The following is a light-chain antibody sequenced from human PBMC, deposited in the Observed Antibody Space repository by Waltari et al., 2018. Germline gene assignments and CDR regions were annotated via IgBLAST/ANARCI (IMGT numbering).Light chain of an antibody. J-gene: IGKJ1*01. Sequence: EIVLTQSPGTLSLSPGERATLSCRASQSLSSIYLAWYQQKPGQAPRLLIYGTSSRATGIPDRFSGSGSGTDFTLTISRLEAEDFAVYYCQQFDSPPGTFGQGTKVEIK. V-gene: IGKV3-20*01. CDR3: QQFDSPPGT. CDR1: QSLSSIY. CDR2: GTS.